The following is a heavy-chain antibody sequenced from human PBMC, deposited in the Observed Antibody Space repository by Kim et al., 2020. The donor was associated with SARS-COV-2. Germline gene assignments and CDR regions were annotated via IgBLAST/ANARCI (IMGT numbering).Heavy chain of an antibody. V-gene: IGHV4-4*07. D-gene: IGHD2-21*01. J-gene: IGHJ5*02. Sequence: PSRKGRVTRSVDTSKNPFSLKLSSVTAADTAVYYCARERASALLRGWFDPWGQGTLVTVSS. CDR3: ARERASALLRGWFDP.